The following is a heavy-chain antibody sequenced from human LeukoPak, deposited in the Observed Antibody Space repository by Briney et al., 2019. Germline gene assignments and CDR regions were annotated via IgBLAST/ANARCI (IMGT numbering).Heavy chain of an antibody. J-gene: IGHJ4*02. CDR3: ARGRYASSSHLDD. CDR2: INHSGGT. V-gene: IGHV4-34*01. D-gene: IGHD6-6*01. Sequence: SETLSLTCAVYGGSFSDHYWTWIRQPPGKGLEWLGEINHSGGTNYNPSLKSRLTISVDTSKNQFSLKVNSVTAADTAVYYCARGRYASSSHLDDWGQGALVTVSS. CDR1: GGSFSDHY.